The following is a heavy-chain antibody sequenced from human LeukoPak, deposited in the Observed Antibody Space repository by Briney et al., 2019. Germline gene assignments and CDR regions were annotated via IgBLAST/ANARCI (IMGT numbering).Heavy chain of an antibody. CDR2: IYSSGST. V-gene: IGHV4-4*07. D-gene: IGHD6-19*01. CDR1: GGSMSPYH. J-gene: IGHJ4*02. Sequence: SETLSLTCTVSGGSMSPYHWGWIRQPPGKGLEWIGRIYSSGSTNYNPSLKSRVTMSVDTSKNQFSLNLNSVTAADTAVYYCARGSSGWYSIDYWSQGTLVTVSS. CDR3: ARGSSGWYSIDY.